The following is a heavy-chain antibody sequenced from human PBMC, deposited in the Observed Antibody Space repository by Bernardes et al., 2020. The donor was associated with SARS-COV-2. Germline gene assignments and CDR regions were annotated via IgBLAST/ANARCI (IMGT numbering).Heavy chain of an antibody. D-gene: IGHD3-3*01. CDR1: GFNFNYYG. V-gene: IGHV3-30*03. J-gene: IGHJ6*02. CDR2: IPYDGKNR. Sequence: GGSLRLSCAASGFNFNYYGMHWVRQAPGKGLEWVAVIPYDGKNRYYADSVKGRFSISRDSSKNTVFLQMNSLRPEDTAVYYCARLEIGGYGMDVWGQGTTVTVSS. CDR3: ARLEIGGYGMDV.